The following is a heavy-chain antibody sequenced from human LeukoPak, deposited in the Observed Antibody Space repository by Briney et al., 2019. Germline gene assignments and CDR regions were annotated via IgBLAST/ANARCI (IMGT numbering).Heavy chain of an antibody. V-gene: IGHV3-30*18. CDR3: AKWSRALQLPFDY. D-gene: IGHD1-1*01. CDR1: GFTFSSYG. CDR2: ISYDGSNK. J-gene: IGHJ4*02. Sequence: PGGSLRLSCAASGFTFSSYGMHWVRQAPGKGLEWVAVISYDGSNKYYADSVKGRFTISRDNSKNTLYLQMNSLRAEDTAVYYCAKWSRALQLPFDYWGQGTLVTVST.